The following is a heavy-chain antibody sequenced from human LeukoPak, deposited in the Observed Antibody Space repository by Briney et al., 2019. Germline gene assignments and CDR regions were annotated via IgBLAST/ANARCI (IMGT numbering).Heavy chain of an antibody. V-gene: IGHV4-59*01. CDR3: ARAPIAARPADAFDI. D-gene: IGHD6-6*01. Sequence: SETLSLTCTVSGGSISSYYWSWIRQPPGKGLEWIGYIYYSGSTNYNPSLKSRVTISVDTSKNQFSLKLSSVTAADTAVYYCARAPIAARPADAFDIWGQGTMVTVSS. CDR2: IYYSGST. J-gene: IGHJ3*02. CDR1: GGSISSYY.